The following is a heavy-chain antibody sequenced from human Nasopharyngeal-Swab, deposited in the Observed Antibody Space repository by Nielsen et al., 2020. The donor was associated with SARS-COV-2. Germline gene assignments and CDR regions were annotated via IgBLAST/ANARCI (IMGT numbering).Heavy chain of an antibody. J-gene: IGHJ6*02. Sequence: ASVKVSCKASGYTFNNYYIHWVRQAPGQGLEWMGMINPGSGGTTYVQKFQGRVTMTRDTSTSTVFMDLSSLRSEDTAVYYCARRGRCSGSSCDMDVWGQGTTVTVSS. CDR3: ARRGRCSGSSCDMDV. CDR2: INPGSGGT. CDR1: GYTFNNYY. V-gene: IGHV1-46*02. D-gene: IGHD2-2*01.